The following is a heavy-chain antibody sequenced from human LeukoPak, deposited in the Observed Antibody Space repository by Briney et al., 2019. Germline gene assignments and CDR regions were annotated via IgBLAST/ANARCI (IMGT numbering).Heavy chain of an antibody. Sequence: SETLSLTCTVSGGSISRYYWGWIRQPPGKGLEWIGYIYYSGSTNYNPSLKSRVTISVDTSKNQFSLKLSSVTAADTAVYYCARHDYSNYGYFDYWGQGTLVTVSS. D-gene: IGHD4-11*01. CDR1: GGSISRYY. V-gene: IGHV4-59*08. CDR3: ARHDYSNYGYFDY. CDR2: IYYSGST. J-gene: IGHJ4*02.